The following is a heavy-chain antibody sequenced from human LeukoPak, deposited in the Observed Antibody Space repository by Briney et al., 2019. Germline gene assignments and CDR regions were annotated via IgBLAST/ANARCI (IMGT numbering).Heavy chain of an antibody. CDR3: ARGFGESSGVDY. CDR2: IDPSSRGT. Sequence: GASVKVSCQASGYTFTNYRIHWVRQAPGQGLEWMGWIDPSSRGTDYAQKFQGRVTMTRDTSINTAYMELTRLRSDDTAVYYCARGFGESSGVDYWGQGTLVTVSS. D-gene: IGHD3-10*01. J-gene: IGHJ4*02. V-gene: IGHV1-2*02. CDR1: GYTFTNYR.